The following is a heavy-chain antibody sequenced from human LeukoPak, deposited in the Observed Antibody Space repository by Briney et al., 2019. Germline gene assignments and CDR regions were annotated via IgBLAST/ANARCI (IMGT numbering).Heavy chain of an antibody. J-gene: IGHJ4*02. Sequence: PGGSLRLSCAASGXTFSDNHMSWIRQAPGKGLEWVSYISSSSSYTNYADSVKGRFTISRDNAKNSLYLQMNSLRAEDTAVYYCARAEVGATTPFDYWGQGTQVTVSS. CDR1: GXTFSDNH. CDR2: ISSSSSYT. D-gene: IGHD1-26*01. V-gene: IGHV3-11*05. CDR3: ARAEVGATTPFDY.